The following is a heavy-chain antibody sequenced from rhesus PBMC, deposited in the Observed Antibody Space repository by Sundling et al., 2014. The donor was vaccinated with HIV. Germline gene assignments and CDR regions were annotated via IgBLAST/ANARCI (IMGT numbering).Heavy chain of an antibody. D-gene: IGHD2-2*01. CDR2: IFGSGVNT. CDR1: GGSISSGYYY. Sequence: QVQLQESGPGLVKPSETLSLTCVVSGGSISSGYYYWSWIRQPPGTGLEWIGGIFGSGVNTKYNPSLPSRVTISIDTSKKQFSLKLTSVTAADTAVYYCARHRGYCTSGSCYVLDCDVWGQGALVTVSS. V-gene: IGHV4S13*01. CDR3: ARHRGYCTSGSCYVLDCDV. J-gene: IGHJ1*01.